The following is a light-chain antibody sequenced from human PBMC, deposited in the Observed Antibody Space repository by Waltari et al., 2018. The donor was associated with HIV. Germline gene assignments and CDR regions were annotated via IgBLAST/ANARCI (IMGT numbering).Light chain of an antibody. V-gene: IGLV1-51*01. CDR3: GTWDSRLSAFV. CDR2: DNK. Sequence: QSILTQPPSVSAAPGQRVTISCSGSSSNLGNTYVSWYPPFPGTAPKLLSYDNKKRPSGIPDRSSGSKSGTSATLGITGLQTGDEADYYCGTWDSRLSAFVLGTGTSVAVL. CDR1: SSNLGNTY. J-gene: IGLJ1*01.